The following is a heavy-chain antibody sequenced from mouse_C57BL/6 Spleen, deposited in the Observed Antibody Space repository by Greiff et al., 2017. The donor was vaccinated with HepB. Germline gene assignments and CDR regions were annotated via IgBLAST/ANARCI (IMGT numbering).Heavy chain of an antibody. V-gene: IGHV1-69*01. CDR2: IDPSDSYT. CDR1: GYTFPSYL. CDR3: ARRENDYDVRERAMDY. D-gene: IGHD2-4*01. J-gene: IGHJ4*01. Sequence: QVQLQQPWAELFMPGASVKMSCKASGYTFPSYLMHWVKQRPRQGLEWIGEIDPSDSYTNDNQKFKGKSTLTVDKSSSTAYMQLSSLTSEDSAVYYCARRENDYDVRERAMDYWGQGTSVTVSS.